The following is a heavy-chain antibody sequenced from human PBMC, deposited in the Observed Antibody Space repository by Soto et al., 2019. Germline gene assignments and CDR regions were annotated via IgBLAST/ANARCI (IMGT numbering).Heavy chain of an antibody. Sequence: QLQVVQSGAEVKKPEASVKVSCKASGYTFTTYAIHWVRQAPGQSLEWMGWINTGNGNTYYSQKMQARVTITRDTSASTAYMELSRLRSEDTAVYYCARSRVRGGYYFDYWGQGALVTVSS. CDR1: GYTFTTYA. J-gene: IGHJ4*02. V-gene: IGHV1-3*04. CDR2: INTGNGNT. CDR3: ARSRVRGGYYFDY. D-gene: IGHD3-16*01.